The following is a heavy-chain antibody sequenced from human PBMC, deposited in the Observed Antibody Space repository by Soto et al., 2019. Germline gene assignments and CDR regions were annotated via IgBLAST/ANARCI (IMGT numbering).Heavy chain of an antibody. CDR1: GGSIISSNYY. J-gene: IGHJ4*02. D-gene: IGHD2-21*02. V-gene: IGHV4-39*01. Sequence: SETLSLTCTVSGGSIISSNYYWGWIRQPPGKGLEWIGSISYSGTTYYNPSLKSRVTISVDTSKNQFSLKLSSVTAADSAVYYCAVPTVTAWKSNFDYWGQGTLVTVSS. CDR2: ISYSGTT. CDR3: AVPTVTAWKSNFDY.